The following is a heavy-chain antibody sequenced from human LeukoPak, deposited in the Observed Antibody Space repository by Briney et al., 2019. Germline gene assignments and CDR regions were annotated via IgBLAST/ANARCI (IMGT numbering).Heavy chain of an antibody. Sequence: TGGSLRLSCAASGFTFSGYWMSWVRQAPGKGLEWVANIKQDGSEKYYVDSVKGRFTISRDNAKNSLYLQMNSLRAEDTAVYYCAREYVPQRIAVACTYYMDVWGKGTTVTVSS. V-gene: IGHV3-7*01. CDR1: GFTFSGYW. J-gene: IGHJ6*03. D-gene: IGHD6-19*01. CDR2: IKQDGSEK. CDR3: AREYVPQRIAVACTYYMDV.